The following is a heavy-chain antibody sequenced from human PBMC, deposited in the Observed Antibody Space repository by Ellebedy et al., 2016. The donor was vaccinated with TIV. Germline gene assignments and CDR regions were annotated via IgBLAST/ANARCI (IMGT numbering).Heavy chain of an antibody. Sequence: GGSLRLSXVASGFNFNSYGMHWVRQAPGKGLEWVAVMWSDGSNRRYVDSVKGRFTMSRDNSKNTLYLQMDGLRIEDTAVYYCVRGGGLIDFDYWGQGTLVTVSS. V-gene: IGHV3-33*01. CDR3: VRGGGLIDFDY. D-gene: IGHD3-10*01. CDR2: MWSDGSNR. J-gene: IGHJ4*02. CDR1: GFNFNSYG.